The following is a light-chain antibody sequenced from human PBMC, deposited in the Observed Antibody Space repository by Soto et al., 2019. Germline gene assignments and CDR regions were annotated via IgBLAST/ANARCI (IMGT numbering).Light chain of an antibody. Sequence: EIVMTQSPATLSVSPGERATLSCRASQSVSSSLAWYQQRPGQAPRLLIYGASARATGIPARFSGSGSETEFTLTISSLQSEDFAVYHCQQYNNWPRTFGQGTKVDI. J-gene: IGKJ1*01. CDR1: QSVSSS. CDR3: QQYNNWPRT. V-gene: IGKV3-15*01. CDR2: GAS.